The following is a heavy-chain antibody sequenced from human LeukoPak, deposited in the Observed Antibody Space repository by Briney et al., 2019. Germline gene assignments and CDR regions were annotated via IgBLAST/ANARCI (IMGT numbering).Heavy chain of an antibody. V-gene: IGHV4-39*07. CDR3: ARSATVTTGYFDY. Sequence: SETLSLTCSVSGGSISSTGHYWGWIRPSPEKGLDWIGSIYSNGNTYYNPSVKSRVTMSVDTSKNQFSLKLTSMTAAETAVYYCARSATVTTGYFDYWGQGALVTVPS. CDR1: GGSISSTGHY. CDR2: IYSNGNT. D-gene: IGHD4-17*01. J-gene: IGHJ4*02.